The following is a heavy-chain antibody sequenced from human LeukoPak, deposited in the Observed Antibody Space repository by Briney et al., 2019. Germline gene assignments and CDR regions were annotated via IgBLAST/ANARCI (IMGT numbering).Heavy chain of an antibody. CDR3: ARDGSGSYKGYFDY. CDR2: VFYNGAT. J-gene: IGHJ4*02. CDR1: GGSISSSIYY. D-gene: IGHD3-10*01. Sequence: SETLSLTCIVSGGSISSSIYYWAWVRQPPGKGLEWIGTVFYNGATQYSPSLRSRVTISIDTSTNQFSLKLTSVTAADTALYYCARDGSGSYKGYFDYWGQGTLVTVSS. V-gene: IGHV4-39*07.